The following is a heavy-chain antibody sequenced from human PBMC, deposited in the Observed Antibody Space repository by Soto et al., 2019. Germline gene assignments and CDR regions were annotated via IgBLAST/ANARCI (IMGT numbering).Heavy chain of an antibody. Sequence: GGSLRLSCVASGFTFRSYWMSWVRQAPGKGLEWVANIKQDGSEKYYVDSVKGRFTISRDNAKNSLYLQMNSLRAEDTAVYYCEREEYNYYYGMDVWGQGTTVTVSS. CDR1: GFTFRSYW. CDR2: IKQDGSEK. V-gene: IGHV3-7*01. J-gene: IGHJ6*02. CDR3: EREEYNYYYGMDV.